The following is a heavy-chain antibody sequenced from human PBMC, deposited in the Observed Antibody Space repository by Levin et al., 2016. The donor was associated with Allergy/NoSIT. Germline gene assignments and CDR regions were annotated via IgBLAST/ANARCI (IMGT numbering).Heavy chain of an antibody. CDR3: ARGNSRTYYNEIDY. J-gene: IGHJ4*02. CDR2: IYHSGST. D-gene: IGHD1-26*01. Sequence: VRQAPGKGLEWIGEIYHSGSTNYNPSLKSRVTISVDKSKNQFSLKLSSVTAADTAVYYCARGNSRTYYNEIDYWGQGTLVTVSS. V-gene: IGHV4-4*02.